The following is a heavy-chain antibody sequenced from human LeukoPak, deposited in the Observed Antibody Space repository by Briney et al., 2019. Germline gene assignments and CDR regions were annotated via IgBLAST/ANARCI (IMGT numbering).Heavy chain of an antibody. CDR2: INQDGSAK. CDR3: VRHPSAVAGTGGY. CDR1: GFNFGIYW. D-gene: IGHD6-19*01. J-gene: IGHJ4*02. Sequence: PGGSLRLSCAASGFNFGIYWMSWVRHAPRKGLEWVANINQDGSAKYYVDSVKGRFTISRDNAKNSLYLQMNSRRAEDTAVYYCVRHPSAVAGTGGYGGQGTLVTVSP. V-gene: IGHV3-7*04.